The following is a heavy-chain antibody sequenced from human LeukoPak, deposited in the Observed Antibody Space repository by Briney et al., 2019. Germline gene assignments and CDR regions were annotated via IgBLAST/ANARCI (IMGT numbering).Heavy chain of an antibody. CDR1: GYTFTDYY. D-gene: IGHD3-16*01. Sequence: ASVKVSCKASGYTFTDYYIHWVRQAPGQGLEWMGRINPNSGGTNYAQKFQGWVTMTRDTSISTAYMELSRLRSDDTAVYYCARDGGSENYYYYGMDVWGQGTTVTVSS. CDR3: ARDGGSENYYYYGMDV. V-gene: IGHV1-2*04. CDR2: INPNSGGT. J-gene: IGHJ6*02.